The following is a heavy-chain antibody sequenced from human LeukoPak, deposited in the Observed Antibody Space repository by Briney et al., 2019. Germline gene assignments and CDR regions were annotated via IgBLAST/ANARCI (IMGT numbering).Heavy chain of an antibody. J-gene: IGHJ4*02. CDR1: GGSISSSTYY. CDR3: ARGSYDVLTGYSTLGEY. CDR2: VYYSGST. D-gene: IGHD3-9*01. V-gene: IGHV4-39*02. Sequence: SETLSLTCTVSGGSISSSTYYWGWIRQPPGKGLEWVGNVYYSGSTYYNPSLKSRVTISVDTSKRHFSLKLTSVTAADTAVYYCARGSYDVLTGYSTLGEYWGQGTLVTVSS.